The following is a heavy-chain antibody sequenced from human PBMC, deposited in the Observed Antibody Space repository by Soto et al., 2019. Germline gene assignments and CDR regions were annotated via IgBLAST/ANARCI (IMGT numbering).Heavy chain of an antibody. V-gene: IGHV4-34*01. CDR1: GVTFSGYY. CDR2: INHSGST. J-gene: IGHJ6*03. D-gene: IGHD3-10*01. CDR3: ARVSYYGSGSYYNPPYYYYYMDV. Sequence: SETLSLTCAVYGVTFSGYYWILIRKPPGKGLEWIGEINHSGSTNYNPSLKSRVTISVDTSKNQFSLKLSSVTAADTAVYYCARVSYYGSGSYYNPPYYYYYMDVWGKGTTVTVSS.